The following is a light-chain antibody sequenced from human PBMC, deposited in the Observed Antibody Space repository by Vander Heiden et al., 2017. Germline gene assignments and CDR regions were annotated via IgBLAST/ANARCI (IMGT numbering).Light chain of an antibody. J-gene: IGLJ1*01. V-gene: IGLV3-21*02. CDR2: EDN. CDR1: NSERKS. CDR3: QVSTPGSEHYF. Sequence: SYVLTQPPSVPVAPGQTARIPCGGDNSERKSVHWYQQKPGQAPVLVVYEDNARPSGIPERFSGSNSGNTATLIISRVEAGDEADYYCQVSTPGSEHYFFGTGTKVTVL.